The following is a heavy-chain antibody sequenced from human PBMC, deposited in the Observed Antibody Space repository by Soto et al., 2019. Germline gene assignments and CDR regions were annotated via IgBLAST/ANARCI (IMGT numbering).Heavy chain of an antibody. CDR2: ISRSTTDI. D-gene: IGHD6-6*01. V-gene: IGHV3-21*01. J-gene: IGHJ4*02. CDR1: GFTFSSYN. Sequence: EVRLVESGGGLVKPGGSLRLSCAASGFTFSSYNLNWVRQAPGKGLEGVSSISRSTTDIFSADSVRGRFTISRDNAKNSLYLQMNSLRAEDTAVYYCVRGELEYYFDYWGQGALVTVSS. CDR3: VRGELEYYFDY.